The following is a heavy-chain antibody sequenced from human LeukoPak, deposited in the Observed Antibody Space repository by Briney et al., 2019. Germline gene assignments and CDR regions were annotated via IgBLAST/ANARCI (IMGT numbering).Heavy chain of an antibody. V-gene: IGHV3-74*01. CDR3: VRDVPHNWFDT. CDR2: INSDGGGA. Sequence: PGGSLRLSCAASGITVGNNWMHWVRQGRGKGLVWISRINSDGGGAIYADSVKGRFTVSRDNAKNTLYLQMNSLRAEDTAVYYCVRDVPHNWFDTWGQGTLVTVSS. J-gene: IGHJ5*02. CDR1: GITVGNNW.